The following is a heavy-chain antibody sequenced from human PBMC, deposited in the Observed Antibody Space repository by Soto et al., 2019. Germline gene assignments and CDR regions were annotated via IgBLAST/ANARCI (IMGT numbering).Heavy chain of an antibody. CDR1: GFTFTSFT. V-gene: IGHV3-30-3*01. CDR3: ARERPYGDPNWFDP. CDR2: MSYDGART. J-gene: IGHJ5*02. Sequence: QVQLVESGGGVVQPGGSLSLSCATSGFTFTSFTMHWVRQAPGKGLEWIAVMSYDGARTDYADAVKGRFTISRDTSKITLYLQMNNLRPDDTAMYYCARERPYGDPNWFDPWGQGTLVTVSS. D-gene: IGHD4-17*01.